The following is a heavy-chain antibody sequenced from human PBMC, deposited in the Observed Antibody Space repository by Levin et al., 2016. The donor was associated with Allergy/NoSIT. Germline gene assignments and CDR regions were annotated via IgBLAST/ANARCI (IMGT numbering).Heavy chain of an antibody. CDR3: AAYGYTNYMCH. CDR1: GFSFSDYY. D-gene: IGHD4-11*01. CDR2: ISGSSLFI. V-gene: IGHV3-11*03. J-gene: IGHJ4*02. Sequence: GESLKISCVASGFSFSDYYMTWIRQAPGKGLEWVSYISGSSLFIDYTDSVKGRFTISRDNAMSSLYLQMDSLRAEDTAVYFCAAYGYTNYMCHWGQGILVTVSS.